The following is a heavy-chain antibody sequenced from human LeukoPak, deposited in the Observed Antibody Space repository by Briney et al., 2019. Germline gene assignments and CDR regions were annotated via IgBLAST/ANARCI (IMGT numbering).Heavy chain of an antibody. D-gene: IGHD6-13*01. CDR1: GFTFSSYG. CDR3: AKDGAAAAGLPFYFDY. J-gene: IGHJ4*02. V-gene: IGHV3-30*02. CDR2: IRYDGSNK. Sequence: PGGSLRLSCAASGFTFSSYGMHWVRQAPGKGLEWVAFIRYDGSNKYYADSVKGRFTISRDNSKNTLYLQMNSLRAEDTAVYYCAKDGAAAAGLPFYFDYWGQGTLVTVSS.